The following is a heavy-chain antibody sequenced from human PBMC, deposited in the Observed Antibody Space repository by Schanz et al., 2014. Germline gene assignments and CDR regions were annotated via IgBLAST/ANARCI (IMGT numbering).Heavy chain of an antibody. Sequence: QVQLQESGPGLVKPSQTLSLTCIVSGGSISSGTYYWSWLRQPAGKGLEWIGRIYTSGSTNYNPSLKSRVTNTLDTSKNQSSLKRSSVTAADTAVYYCAREPLSGYNWFDPWGQGSLVTVSS. D-gene: IGHD6-25*01. CDR1: GGSISSGTYY. CDR3: AREPLSGYNWFDP. J-gene: IGHJ5*02. V-gene: IGHV4-61*02. CDR2: IYTSGST.